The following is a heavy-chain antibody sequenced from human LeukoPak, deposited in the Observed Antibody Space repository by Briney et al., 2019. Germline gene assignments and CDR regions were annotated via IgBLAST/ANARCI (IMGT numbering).Heavy chain of an antibody. V-gene: IGHV2-70*11. Sequence: SGPTLVNPTQTLTLTCTFSGFSLSTSGMCVSWIRQPPGKALEWLARIDWDDDKYYSTSLKTRLTISKDTSKNQVVLTMTNMDPVDTATYYCARMVDTAMDTLFDYWGQGTLVTVSS. CDR2: IDWDDDK. D-gene: IGHD5-18*01. CDR3: ARMVDTAMDTLFDY. CDR1: GFSLSTSGMC. J-gene: IGHJ4*02.